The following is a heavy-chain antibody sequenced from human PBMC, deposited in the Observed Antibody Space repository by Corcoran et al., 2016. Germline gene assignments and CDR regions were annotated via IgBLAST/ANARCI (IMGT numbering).Heavy chain of an antibody. CDR3: AREIDDMSGYYRDF. CDR1: GASVSSGSYS. Sequence: QAQLQESGPGLVKPSETLSLTCTVSGASVSSGSYSWSWIRQPPGKGLEWIGYIHYSGSNDYNTSLKSRGTIAVDTSKNQFSLKMSSVTAADTAVYYVAREIDDMSGYYRDFWCQGPLVTVSS. J-gene: IGHJ4*02. CDR2: IHYSGSN. V-gene: IGHV4-61*01. D-gene: IGHD3-22*01.